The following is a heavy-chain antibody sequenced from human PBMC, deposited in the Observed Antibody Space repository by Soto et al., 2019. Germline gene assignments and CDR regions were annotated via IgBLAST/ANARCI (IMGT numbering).Heavy chain of an antibody. Sequence: PSETLSLTCTVSGGSISSSSYYWGWIRQPPGKGLEWIGSIYYSGSTYYNPSLKGRVTISVDTSKNQFSLKLSSVTAADTAVYYCASQQLVHYYYGMDVWGQGTTVTVSS. J-gene: IGHJ6*02. CDR1: GGSISSSSYY. D-gene: IGHD6-13*01. CDR3: ASQQLVHYYYGMDV. CDR2: IYYSGST. V-gene: IGHV4-39*01.